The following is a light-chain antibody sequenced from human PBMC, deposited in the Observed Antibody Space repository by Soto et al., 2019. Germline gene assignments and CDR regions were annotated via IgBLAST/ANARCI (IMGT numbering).Light chain of an antibody. CDR1: SSDVGGYNY. V-gene: IGLV2-8*01. J-gene: IGLJ1*01. CDR2: EVN. Sequence: QSALTQPPSASGSPGQSVTISFTGTSSDVGGYNYVSWCQQHPGKAPKLIIHEVNQRPSGVPDRFSGSKSGNTASLTVSGLQAEDEGTYYCSSYGGYNNVVFGTGTKVTVL. CDR3: SSYGGYNNVV.